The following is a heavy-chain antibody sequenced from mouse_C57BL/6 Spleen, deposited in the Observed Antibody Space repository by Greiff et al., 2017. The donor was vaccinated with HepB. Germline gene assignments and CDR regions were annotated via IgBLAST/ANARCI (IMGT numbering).Heavy chain of an antibody. D-gene: IGHD2-4*01. V-gene: IGHV14-4*01. CDR1: GFNIKDDY. J-gene: IGHJ3*01. CDR2: IDPENGDT. Sequence: VQLKESGAELVRPGASVKLSCTASGFNIKDDYMHWVKQRPEQGLEWIGWIDPENGDTEYASKFQGKATITAYTSSNTAYLQLSSLTSEDTAVYYCTKDYDGFAYWGQGTLVTVSA. CDR3: TKDYDGFAY.